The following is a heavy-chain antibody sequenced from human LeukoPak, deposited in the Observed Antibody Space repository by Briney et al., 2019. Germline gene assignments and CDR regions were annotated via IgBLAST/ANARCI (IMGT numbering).Heavy chain of an antibody. Sequence: GGSLRLSCAASGFTFSSFEMNWVRQAPGKGLGWVSYISSSGSTIYYADSVKGRFTISRDNSKNTLYLQMNSLRGEDTAVYYCAKGGAVPGRDYWGQGTLVTVSS. CDR2: ISSSGSTI. CDR1: GFTFSSFE. CDR3: AKGGAVPGRDY. D-gene: IGHD6-19*01. J-gene: IGHJ4*02. V-gene: IGHV3-48*03.